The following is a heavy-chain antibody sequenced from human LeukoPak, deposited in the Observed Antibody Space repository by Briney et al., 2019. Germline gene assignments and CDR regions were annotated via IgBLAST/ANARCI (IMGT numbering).Heavy chain of an antibody. J-gene: IGHJ4*02. D-gene: IGHD3-22*01. CDR3: AVHNSGFCY. CDR1: GFTFSNYN. Sequence: GGSLRLSCAASGFTFSNYNINWVRQAPGKGLEWVSHISSSGTMVYADSVKGRFTISRDNAKNSLYLQMNSLRAEDTAVYYCAVHNSGFCYWGQGTQVTVSS. V-gene: IGHV3-48*01. CDR2: ISSSGTM.